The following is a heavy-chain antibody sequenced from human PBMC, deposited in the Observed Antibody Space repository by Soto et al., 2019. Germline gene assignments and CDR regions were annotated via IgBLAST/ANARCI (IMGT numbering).Heavy chain of an antibody. CDR3: ARAQYTGSYFDACDV. V-gene: IGHV3-33*03. Sequence: TGGSLRLSCAASGFLFRSYGIHWVRQAPGKGLEWVAVIWFDGSNKYYADSVKGRFTISRDNSKNTLDLQMNNLRDEDTALYYCARAQYTGSYFDACDVWGQGTMVTVSS. D-gene: IGHD1-26*01. J-gene: IGHJ3*01. CDR1: GFLFRSYG. CDR2: IWFDGSNK.